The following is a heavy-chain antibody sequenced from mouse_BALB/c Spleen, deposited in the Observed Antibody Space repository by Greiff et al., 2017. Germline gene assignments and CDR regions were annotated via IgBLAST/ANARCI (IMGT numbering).Heavy chain of an antibody. J-gene: IGHJ4*01. CDR1: GYAFSRYW. D-gene: IGHD1-1*02. Sequence: QVQLKESGAELVRPGSSVKISCKASGYAFSRYWMHWVKQRPGQGLEWIGQIYPGDGDTNYNGKFKGKATLTADKSSSTAYMQLSSLTSEDSAVYFCARSDKGYGMEYWGQGTGVTVS. V-gene: IGHV1-80*01. CDR3: ARSDKGYGMEY. CDR2: IYPGDGDT.